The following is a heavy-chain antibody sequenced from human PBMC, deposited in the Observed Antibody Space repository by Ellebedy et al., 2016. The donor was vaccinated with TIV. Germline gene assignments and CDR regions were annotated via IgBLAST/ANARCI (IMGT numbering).Heavy chain of an antibody. D-gene: IGHD3-22*01. CDR3: ARGVSYYHDSSGYGTV. CDR2: INSDGSDT. CDR1: GFTFSSYW. V-gene: IGHV3-74*01. J-gene: IGHJ6*02. Sequence: GGSLRLXXAASGFTFSSYWMNWVRQAPGKGLVWVSRINSDGSDTNYADSVKGRFTISRDNAENTLYLQMSGLRAEDTAVYYCARGVSYYHDSSGYGTVWGQGTTATVSS.